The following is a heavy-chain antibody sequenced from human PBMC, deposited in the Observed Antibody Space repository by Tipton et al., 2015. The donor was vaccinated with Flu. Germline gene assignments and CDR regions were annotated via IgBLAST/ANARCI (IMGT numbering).Heavy chain of an antibody. CDR1: GGSFSGYY. V-gene: IGHV4-34*01. CDR2: ISHGGTT. D-gene: IGHD5-24*01. CDR3: ARGHGSTDTYLDS. J-gene: IGHJ4*01. Sequence: TLSLTCAVYGGSFSGYYWSWIRQPPGQGLEWIGEISHGGTTNYNPSPKSRVTLSVDTSKNQFSLKLTSVTAADTALYYCARGHGSTDTYLDSWGQQTVVTVSS.